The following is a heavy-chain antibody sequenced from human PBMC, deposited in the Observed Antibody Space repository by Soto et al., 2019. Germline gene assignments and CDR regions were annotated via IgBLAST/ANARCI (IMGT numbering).Heavy chain of an antibody. CDR2: IYTSGST. Sequence: SEPLSLTCTVSGGSISRYYWSWILQPAGKGLEWIGRIYTSGSTNYNPSLKSRVTMSVDTSKNQFSLKLSSVTAADTAVYYCARDRGSGWQYYFDYWGQGTLVTVSS. V-gene: IGHV4-4*07. CDR1: GGSISRYY. J-gene: IGHJ4*02. CDR3: ARDRGSGWQYYFDY. D-gene: IGHD6-19*01.